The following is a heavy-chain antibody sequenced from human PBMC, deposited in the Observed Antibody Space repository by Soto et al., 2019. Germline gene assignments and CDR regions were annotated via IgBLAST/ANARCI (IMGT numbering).Heavy chain of an antibody. CDR2: IYHRGAT. V-gene: IGHV4-4*02. CDR1: GASISNKNW. CDR3: AKRGGYYFDY. D-gene: IGHD3-16*01. J-gene: IGHJ4*02. Sequence: QVQLQESGPGLVKPSGTLSLTCGVSGASISNKNWWSWVRQPPGKGLEWIGEIYHRGATNYNPSLKSRVTISVDQSKNQFSLKLNSVTAADTAVYYCAKRGGYYFDYWGQGTLVTGSS.